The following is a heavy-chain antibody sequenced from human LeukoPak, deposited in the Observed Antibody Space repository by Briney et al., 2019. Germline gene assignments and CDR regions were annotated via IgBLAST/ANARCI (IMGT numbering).Heavy chain of an antibody. V-gene: IGHV4-31*03. CDR3: ARDTSSSSWYYYGMDV. J-gene: IGHJ6*02. D-gene: IGHD6-13*01. CDR1: GGSISSGGYY. CDR2: IYYSGST. Sequence: SETLSLTCTVSGGSISSGGYYWSWIRQHPGQGLEWIGYIYYSGSTYYNPSLKSRVTISVDTSKNQFSLKLSSVTAADTAVYYCARDTSSSSWYYYGMDVWGQGTTVTVSS.